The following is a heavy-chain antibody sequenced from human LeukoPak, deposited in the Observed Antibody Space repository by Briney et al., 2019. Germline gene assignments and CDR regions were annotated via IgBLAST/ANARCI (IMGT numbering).Heavy chain of an antibody. D-gene: IGHD3-3*01. CDR2: INSDGSST. CDR3: ARDSFGWSDYVNY. Sequence: GGSLRLSCAASGFTFSSYWMHWVRQAPGKGLVWVSRINSDGSSTSYVDSVKGRFTISRDNAKNTLYLQMNSLRAEDTAVYYCARDSFGWSDYVNYWGQGTLVTVSS. CDR1: GFTFSSYW. J-gene: IGHJ4*02. V-gene: IGHV3-74*01.